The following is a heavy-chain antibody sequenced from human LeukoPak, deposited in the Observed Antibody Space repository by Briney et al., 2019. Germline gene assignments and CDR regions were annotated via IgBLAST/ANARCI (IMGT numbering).Heavy chain of an antibody. CDR1: GFTFSSYG. D-gene: IGHD3-22*01. Sequence: GGSLRLSCAASGFTFSSYGMHWVRQAPGKGLEWVAFIRYDGSNKYYADSVKGRFTISRDNSKNTLYLQMNSLRVEDTAGYYCATLPYYYDSSGSYYFDYWGQGTLVTVSS. V-gene: IGHV3-30*02. J-gene: IGHJ4*02. CDR3: ATLPYYYDSSGSYYFDY. CDR2: IRYDGSNK.